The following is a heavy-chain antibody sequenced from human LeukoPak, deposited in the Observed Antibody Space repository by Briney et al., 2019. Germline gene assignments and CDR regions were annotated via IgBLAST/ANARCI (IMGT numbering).Heavy chain of an antibody. CDR2: ISGSGRST. CDR3: AKAERFSGSKTPDY. Sequence: GGSLRLSCAAPGFTFSNAWMSWVRQAPGKGLEWVSVISGSGRSTIYADSVKGRFTISRDNSKNTLYLQMNSLRAEDTAVYYCAKAERFSGSKTPDYWGQGTLVTVSS. D-gene: IGHD5-12*01. J-gene: IGHJ4*02. CDR1: GFTFSNAW. V-gene: IGHV3-23*01.